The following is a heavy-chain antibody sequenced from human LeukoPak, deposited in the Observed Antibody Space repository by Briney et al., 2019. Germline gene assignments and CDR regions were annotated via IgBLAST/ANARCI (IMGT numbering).Heavy chain of an antibody. D-gene: IGHD6-19*01. Sequence: ASVKVSCKASGGTFSSYAICWVRQAPGQGLEWMGRIIPILGIANYAQKFQGRVTITADKSTSTAYMELSSLRSEDTAVYYCARPAVAGTGYYGMDVWGQGTTVTVSS. CDR1: GGTFSSYA. J-gene: IGHJ6*02. CDR3: ARPAVAGTGYYGMDV. V-gene: IGHV1-69*04. CDR2: IIPILGIA.